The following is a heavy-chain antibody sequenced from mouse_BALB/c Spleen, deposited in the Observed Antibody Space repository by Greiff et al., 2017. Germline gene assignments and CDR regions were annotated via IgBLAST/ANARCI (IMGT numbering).Heavy chain of an antibody. CDR3: ARGDYGSSYAFDY. Sequence: VQLVESGPGLVAPSQSLSITCTVSGFSLTGYGVNWVRQPPGKGLEWLGMIWGDGSTDYNSALKSRLSISKDNSKSQVFLKMNSLQTDDKARYYCARGDYGSSYAFDYWGQGTTLTVSS. CDR2: IWGDGST. CDR1: GFSLTGYG. D-gene: IGHD1-1*01. J-gene: IGHJ2*01. V-gene: IGHV2-6-7*01.